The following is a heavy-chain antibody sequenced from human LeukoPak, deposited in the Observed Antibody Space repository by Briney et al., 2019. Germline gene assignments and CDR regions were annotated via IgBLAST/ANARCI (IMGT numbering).Heavy chain of an antibody. CDR1: GFPFSSYE. CDR2: ISSSGSTI. V-gene: IGHV3-48*03. CDR3: ARVGYSYGLDY. J-gene: IGHJ4*02. Sequence: GSLRLSCAASGFPFSSYEMNWVRQAPGKGLEWVSYISSSGSTIYYADSVKGRFTISRDNAKNSLYLQMNSLRAEDTAVYYCARVGYSYGLDYWGQGTLVTVSS. D-gene: IGHD5-18*01.